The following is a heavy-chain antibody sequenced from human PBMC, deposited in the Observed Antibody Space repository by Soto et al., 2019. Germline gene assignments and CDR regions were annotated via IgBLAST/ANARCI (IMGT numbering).Heavy chain of an antibody. Sequence: EVYLVESGGDLVKPGGSLRLSCAASGFPFSGAWMNWVRQAPGKGLEWVGRIKSKTDGGTTDYAAPVRGRFTISRDDSKNTLSLQMNSLKTEDTAVYYCTTDNPKWLLDTYWGQGTRVTVFS. CDR2: IKSKTDGGTT. J-gene: IGHJ4*02. D-gene: IGHD3-22*01. CDR1: GFPFSGAW. V-gene: IGHV3-15*07. CDR3: TTDNPKWLLDTY.